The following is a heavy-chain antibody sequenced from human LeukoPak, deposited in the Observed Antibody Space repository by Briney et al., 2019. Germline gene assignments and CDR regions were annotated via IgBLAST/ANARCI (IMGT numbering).Heavy chain of an antibody. CDR3: ARDYFSRAALLGYFDL. J-gene: IGHJ2*01. Sequence: PGGSLRLSCAASGFTFSDFWMHWVRQAPGKGLVWVSRINSGGTVTNYADSVKGRLTISRDNAKNSLYLQMNSLRAEDTAVYYCARDYFSRAALLGYFDLWGRGTLVTVSS. V-gene: IGHV3-74*01. CDR2: INSGGTVT. D-gene: IGHD2-15*01. CDR1: GFTFSDFW.